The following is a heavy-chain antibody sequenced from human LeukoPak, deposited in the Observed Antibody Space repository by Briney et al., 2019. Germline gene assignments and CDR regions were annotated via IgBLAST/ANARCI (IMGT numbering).Heavy chain of an antibody. Sequence: PGGSLRLSCAASGFTFSSYAMSWVRQAPGKGLEWVSAISGSGGSTYYADSVKGRFTISRDNSKNTLYLQMNSLRAEDTAVYYCAKDPYVSRYFDWSPGPFDYWGQGTLVTVSS. CDR1: GFTFSSYA. D-gene: IGHD3-9*01. V-gene: IGHV3-23*01. J-gene: IGHJ4*02. CDR2: ISGSGGST. CDR3: AKDPYVSRYFDWSPGPFDY.